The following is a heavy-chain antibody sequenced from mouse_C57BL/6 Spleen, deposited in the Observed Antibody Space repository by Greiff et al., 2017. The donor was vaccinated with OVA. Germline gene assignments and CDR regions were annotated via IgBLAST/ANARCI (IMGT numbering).Heavy chain of an antibody. J-gene: IGHJ4*01. CDR1: GFSLTSYG. Sequence: VKVVESGPGLVQPSQSLSITCTVSGFSLTSYGVHWVRQSPGKGLEWLGVIWSGGSTDYNAAFISRLSISKDNSKSQVFFKMNSLQADDTAIYYCASHYDYDGDYAMDYWGQGTSVTVSS. CDR3: ASHYDYDGDYAMDY. D-gene: IGHD2-4*01. CDR2: IWSGGST. V-gene: IGHV2-2*01.